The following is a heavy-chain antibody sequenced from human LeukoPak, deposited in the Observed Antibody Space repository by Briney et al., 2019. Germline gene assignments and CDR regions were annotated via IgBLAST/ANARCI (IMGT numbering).Heavy chain of an antibody. CDR1: GYTFSSYG. CDR2: ISTYNADT. J-gene: IGHJ4*02. Sequence: ASVKVSCKASGYTFSSYGISWVRQAPGQGLEGMGWISTYNADTNYGQNLQGRVTMTTDTSTSTAYMELRSLRTDDTAVYYCARDFWRDTSCYYGFWGQGTLVTVSP. CDR3: ARDFWRDTSCYYGF. V-gene: IGHV1-18*01. D-gene: IGHD2-2*01.